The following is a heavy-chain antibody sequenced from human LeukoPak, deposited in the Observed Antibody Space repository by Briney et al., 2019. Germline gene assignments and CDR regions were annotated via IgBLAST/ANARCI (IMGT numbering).Heavy chain of an antibody. CDR1: GFTFSSYG. D-gene: IGHD3-16*01. CDR2: IWYDGSNK. V-gene: IGHV3-33*01. J-gene: IGHJ4*02. Sequence: GGSLRLSCAASGFTFSSYGMHWVRQAPGKGLEWVAVIWYDGSNKYYADSVKGRFTISRDNSKNTLYLQMNSLRAEDTAVYYCARDRRGVASLGEFSYWGQGTLVTVSS. CDR3: ARDRRGVASLGEFSY.